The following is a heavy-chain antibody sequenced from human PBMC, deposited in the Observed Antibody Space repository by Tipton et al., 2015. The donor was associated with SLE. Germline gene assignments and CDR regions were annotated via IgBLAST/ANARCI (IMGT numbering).Heavy chain of an antibody. J-gene: IGHJ4*02. Sequence: QSGAEVKTPGASVKVSCKASGYTFTGHNIHWVRQAPGQGLEWMGRINPNSGDTKYAQKFQDRVTMTRDTSLSTAYVELTGLRSDDTAMYYCARSWIQLWTPDFDYWGQGTLVTVSS. V-gene: IGHV1-2*06. CDR2: INPNSGDT. CDR1: GYTFTGHN. CDR3: ARSWIQLWTPDFDY. D-gene: IGHD5-18*01.